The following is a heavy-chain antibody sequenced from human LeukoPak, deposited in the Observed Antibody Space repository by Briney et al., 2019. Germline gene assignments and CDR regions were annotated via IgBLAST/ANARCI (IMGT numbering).Heavy chain of an antibody. D-gene: IGHD4-17*01. CDR1: GFTFSSFS. CDR3: ARLTYGY. Sequence: PGGSLRLSCAASGFTFSSFSMNWVRQAPGKGLEWISYISSSGSDISYADSVKGRFTISRANAKNSLYLQMNSLRDEDTAVYYCARLTYGYWGQGTLVSVSS. J-gene: IGHJ4*02. CDR2: ISSSGSDI. V-gene: IGHV3-48*02.